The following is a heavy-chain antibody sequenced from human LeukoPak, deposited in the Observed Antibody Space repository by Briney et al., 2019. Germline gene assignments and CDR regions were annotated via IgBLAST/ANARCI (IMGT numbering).Heavy chain of an antibody. Sequence: SETLSLTCAVYGGSFSGYYWSWIRQPPGKGLEWIGEINHSGSTNYNPSLKSRVTISVDTSKNQFSLKLSSVTAADTAVYYCARGGRMRQPYSPPPSDYWGQGTLVTVSS. CDR3: ARGGRMRQPYSPPPSDY. J-gene: IGHJ4*02. CDR2: INHSGST. V-gene: IGHV4-34*01. CDR1: GGSFSGYY. D-gene: IGHD2-15*01.